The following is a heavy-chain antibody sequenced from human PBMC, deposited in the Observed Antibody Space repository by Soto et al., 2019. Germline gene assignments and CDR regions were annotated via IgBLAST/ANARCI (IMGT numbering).Heavy chain of an antibody. D-gene: IGHD3-10*01. J-gene: IGHJ6*02. V-gene: IGHV3-33*01. CDR1: GFTFSSYG. CDR2: IWYDGSNK. Sequence: PGGSLRLSCAASGFTFSSYGMHWVRQAPGKGLEWVAVIWYDGSNKYYADSVKGRFTISRDNSKNTLYLQMNSLRAEDTAVYYCARDLFITMVTPSYFYAMAVXGPRPTVT. CDR3: ARDLFITMVTPSYFYAMAV.